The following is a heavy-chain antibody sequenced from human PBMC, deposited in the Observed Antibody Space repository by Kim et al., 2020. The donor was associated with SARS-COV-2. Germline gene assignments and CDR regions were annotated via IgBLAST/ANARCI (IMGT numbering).Heavy chain of an antibody. V-gene: IGHV3-30*02. J-gene: IGHJ4*02. D-gene: IGHD1-26*01. CDR3: AKELVVGPTATLDY. Sequence: ADSVKGRLTISSDNSKNTLYLQMNSMRAEDTAVFYCAKELVVGPTATLDYRGQGTLVTVSS.